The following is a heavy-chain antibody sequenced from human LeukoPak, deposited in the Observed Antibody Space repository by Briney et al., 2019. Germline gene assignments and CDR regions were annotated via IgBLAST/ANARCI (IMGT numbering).Heavy chain of an antibody. V-gene: IGHV5-51*01. CDR2: IYPGDSDT. J-gene: IGHJ4*02. CDR1: GYSFTSYW. D-gene: IGHD3-22*01. CDR3: ARPKFQNYYDSSGYGFDY. Sequence: GESLKISCKGSGYSFTSYWIGWVRQMPGKGLEWMGIIYPGDSDTRYSPSFQGQVTISADKSISTAYQQWSSLKASDTAMYYCARPKFQNYYDSSGYGFDYWGQGTLVTVSS.